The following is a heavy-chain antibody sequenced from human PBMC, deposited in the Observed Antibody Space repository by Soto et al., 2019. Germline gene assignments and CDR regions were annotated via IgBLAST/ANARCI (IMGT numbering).Heavy chain of an antibody. D-gene: IGHD6-13*01. J-gene: IGHJ3*02. V-gene: IGHV4-61*03. CDR1: GGSVTSGGSY. CDR2: LSNSGST. Sequence: QVQLQESGPGLVAPSGTLSLVCTVSGGSVTSGGSYLSWIRQPPGKGLEWIGYLSNSGSTHHNPSRESRVTISADMSKTHFSLKLNAVTAADPAVYYCASRVAAAGPFDSWGQGTMVTVPS. CDR3: ASRVAAAGPFDS.